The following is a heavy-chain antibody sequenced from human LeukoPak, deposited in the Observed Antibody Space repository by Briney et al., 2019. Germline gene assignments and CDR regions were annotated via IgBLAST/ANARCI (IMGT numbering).Heavy chain of an antibody. CDR3: ARDSSGYPTY. V-gene: IGHV4-59*01. D-gene: IGHD3-22*01. CDR1: GGSISSYY. CDR2: IYYSGST. Sequence: SETLPLTCTVSGGSISSYYWSWIRQPPGKGLEWIGYIYYSGSTNYNPSLKSRVTISVDTSKNQFSLKLSSVTAADTAVYYCARDSSGYPTYWGQGTLVTVSS. J-gene: IGHJ4*02.